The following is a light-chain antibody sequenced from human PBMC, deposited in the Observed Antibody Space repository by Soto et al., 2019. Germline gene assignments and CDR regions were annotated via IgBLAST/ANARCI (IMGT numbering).Light chain of an antibody. V-gene: IGKV1-39*01. CDR3: QQYGSSPPIT. J-gene: IGKJ5*01. Sequence: DVQMTQSTSSLSASVGDRVTITCRASQSISIYLNWYQQKPGKAPKLLIYAAYSLQSGVPSRFSGSGSGTDFTLTISSLQPEDFAVYYCQQYGSSPPITFGQGRRLAIK. CDR1: QSISIY. CDR2: AAY.